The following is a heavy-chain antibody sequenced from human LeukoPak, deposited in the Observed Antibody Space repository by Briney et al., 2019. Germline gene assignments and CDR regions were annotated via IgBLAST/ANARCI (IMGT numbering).Heavy chain of an antibody. Sequence: GGSLRLCCAASGFTFSSYWISWVRQAPGKGLEWVASMKQDGSETQYVDSVKGRFTISRDNAKNSLYLQMSNLRAEDTAVYFCARGGGLDVWGQGATVTVSS. V-gene: IGHV3-7*03. CDR3: ARGGGLDV. J-gene: IGHJ6*02. D-gene: IGHD3-16*01. CDR1: GFTFSSYW. CDR2: MKQDGSET.